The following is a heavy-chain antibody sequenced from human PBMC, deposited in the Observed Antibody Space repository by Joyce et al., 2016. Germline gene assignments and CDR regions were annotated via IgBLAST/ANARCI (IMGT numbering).Heavy chain of an antibody. Sequence: EVQLLESGGALVQPGGSLRLSCAASGFAFRSYWVHWVRQAAGKGLEWVSRIKSDGSITHYADSVKGRFTISRDNAKNTLFLQMNSLRVEDTALYYCGRDYWGTADYWGQGTLVTVSS. CDR2: IKSDGSIT. D-gene: IGHD7-27*01. CDR1: GFAFRSYW. J-gene: IGHJ4*02. CDR3: GRDYWGTADY. V-gene: IGHV3-74*01.